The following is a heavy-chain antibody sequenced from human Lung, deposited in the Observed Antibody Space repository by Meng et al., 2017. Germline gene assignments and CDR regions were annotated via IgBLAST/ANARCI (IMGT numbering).Heavy chain of an antibody. CDR2: INHSGST. CDR1: GGAFSDYY. CDR3: ARGPTTMAHDFDY. Sequence: VMLYQWGAGLLTPSATLSLTCVVSGGAFSDYYWSWIRQPPGKGLEWIGEINHSGSTNDNPSLESRATISVDTSQNNLSLKLSSVTAADSAVYYCARGPTTMAHDFDYWGQGTLVTVSS. V-gene: IGHV4-34*04. J-gene: IGHJ4*02. D-gene: IGHD4-11*01.